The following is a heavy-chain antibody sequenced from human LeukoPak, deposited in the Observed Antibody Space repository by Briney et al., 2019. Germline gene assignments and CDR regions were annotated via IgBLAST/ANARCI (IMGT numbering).Heavy chain of an antibody. D-gene: IGHD2-21*02. V-gene: IGHV3-64*01. CDR2: ISSNGGST. CDR3: ARDAPLNYCGGDCYPDY. J-gene: IGHJ4*02. Sequence: GGSLRLSCAASGFTFSSYAMHWVRQAPGKGLEYVSAISSNGGSTYYANSVKGRFTISRDNSKNTLYLQMNSLRAEDTAVYYCARDAPLNYCGGDCYPDYWGQGTLVTVSS. CDR1: GFTFSSYA.